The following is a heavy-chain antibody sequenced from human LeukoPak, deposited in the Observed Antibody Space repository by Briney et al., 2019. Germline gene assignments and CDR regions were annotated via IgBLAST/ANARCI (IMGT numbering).Heavy chain of an antibody. J-gene: IGHJ4*02. CDR3: ASERYSGYEINNHFDY. V-gene: IGHV1-46*01. D-gene: IGHD5-12*01. CDR1: GYTFTSYY. Sequence: ASVKVSCKASGYTFTSYYMHWVRQAPGQGLEWMGIINPSGGSTSYAQKFQGRVTMTRDMSTSTVYMELSSLRSEDTAVYYCASERYSGYEINNHFDYWGQGTLVTVSS. CDR2: INPSGGST.